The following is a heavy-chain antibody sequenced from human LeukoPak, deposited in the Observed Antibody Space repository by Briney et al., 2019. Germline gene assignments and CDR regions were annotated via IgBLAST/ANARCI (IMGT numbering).Heavy chain of an antibody. CDR2: ISAYNGNT. CDR3: AREHDYGDPHDAFDI. J-gene: IGHJ3*02. V-gene: IGHV1-18*01. Sequence: GASVKVSCKASGYTFTSYGISWVRQAPGQGLEWMGWISAYNGNTNYAQKFQGRVTITADESTSTAYMELSSLRSEDTAVYYCAREHDYGDPHDAFDIWGQGTMVTVSS. D-gene: IGHD4-17*01. CDR1: GYTFTSYG.